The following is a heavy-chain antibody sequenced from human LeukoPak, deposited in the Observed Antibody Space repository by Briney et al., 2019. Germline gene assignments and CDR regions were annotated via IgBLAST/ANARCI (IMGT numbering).Heavy chain of an antibody. J-gene: IGHJ4*02. CDR2: ISSSGSTI. CDR1: GFTFSSYE. CDR3: AREWELLAFDY. V-gene: IGHV3-48*03. Sequence: PGGSLRLSRAASGFTFSSYEMNWVRQAPGKGLEWVSYISSSGSTIYYADSVKGRFTISRDNAKNSLYLQMNSLRAEDTAVYYCAREWELLAFDYWGQGTLVTVSS. D-gene: IGHD1-26*01.